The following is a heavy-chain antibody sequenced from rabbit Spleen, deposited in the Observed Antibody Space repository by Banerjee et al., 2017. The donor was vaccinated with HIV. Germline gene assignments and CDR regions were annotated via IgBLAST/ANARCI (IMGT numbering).Heavy chain of an antibody. CDR2: IWTGTTGTT. CDR3: ARSMNSGNGALNL. CDR1: GFSLSNNYV. V-gene: IGHV1S40*01. Sequence: QSLQESGGDLVQPGGSLALTCKASGFSLSNNYVMCWVRQAPGKGLEWIACIWTGTTGTTYYASWAKGRFTISKTSSTTVTLQMTSLTAADTATYFCARSMNSGNGALNLWGPGTLVTVS. D-gene: IGHD2-1*01. J-gene: IGHJ4*01.